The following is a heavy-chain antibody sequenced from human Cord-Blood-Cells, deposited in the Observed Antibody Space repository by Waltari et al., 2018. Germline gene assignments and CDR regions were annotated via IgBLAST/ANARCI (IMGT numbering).Heavy chain of an antibody. CDR1: GGSISSYY. D-gene: IGHD2-21*02. Sequence: QVQLQESGPGLVKPSETLSLTCTVSGGSISSYYWSWIRQPPGKGLEWIGYIYYSGNTNHTPSLKGRVTISVDTSKNQFSLKLSSVTAADTAVYYCARAYCGGDCYSYYYYYMDVWGKGTTVTVSS. CDR3: ARAYCGGDCYSYYYYYMDV. J-gene: IGHJ6*03. CDR2: IYYSGNT. V-gene: IGHV4-59*01.